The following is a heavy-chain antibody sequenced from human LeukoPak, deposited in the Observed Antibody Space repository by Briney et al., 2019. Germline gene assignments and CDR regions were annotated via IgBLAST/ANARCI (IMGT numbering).Heavy chain of an antibody. CDR3: ARRTTVVGPAPFDH. Sequence: PGGSLRLSCAASGFTFSSNTMHWVRQAPGKGLEWVAVISYDGTYKFYADSVKGRFTISRDNSKNTLYLQMNSLRAEDTAVYYCARRTTVVGPAPFDHWGQGTLVTVSS. J-gene: IGHJ4*02. CDR2: ISYDGTYK. D-gene: IGHD4-23*01. V-gene: IGHV3-30*04. CDR1: GFTFSSNT.